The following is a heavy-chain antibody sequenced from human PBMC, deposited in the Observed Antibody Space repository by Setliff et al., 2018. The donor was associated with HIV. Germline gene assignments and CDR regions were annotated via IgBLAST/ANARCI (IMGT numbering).Heavy chain of an antibody. CDR2: INPSSGST. CDR3: ARARGIITTFDY. J-gene: IGHJ4*02. V-gene: IGHV1-46*01. CDR1: GYTFTSYY. Sequence: ASVKVSCKASGYTFTSYYMHWVRQAPGQGLEWMGIINPSSGSTTYAQKFQGRLTITADESTSTAYMELSSLKSEDTAVYYCARARGIITTFDYWGQGTLVTVSS. D-gene: IGHD3-22*01.